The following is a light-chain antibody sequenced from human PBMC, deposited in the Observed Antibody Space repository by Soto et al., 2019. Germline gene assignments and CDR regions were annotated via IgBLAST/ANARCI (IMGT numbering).Light chain of an antibody. CDR2: LAS. CDR3: QQYYITPLS. CDR1: QRVLYSSNNKNY. J-gene: IGKJ4*01. V-gene: IGKV4-1*01. Sequence: DIVMTQSTDSLAVSLGERATINCKSSQRVLYSSNNKNYLAWYQQKPGQPPKLLIYLASTRESGVPDRFSGSGSGTDFTLTISTLQAEDVAVYYCQQYYITPLSFGGGTKVEIK.